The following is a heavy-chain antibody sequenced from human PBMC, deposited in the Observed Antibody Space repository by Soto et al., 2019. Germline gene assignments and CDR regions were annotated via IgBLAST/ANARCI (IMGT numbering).Heavy chain of an antibody. CDR3: VKGDSSSWYSDYYYYGMDV. V-gene: IGHV3-64D*06. J-gene: IGHJ6*02. CDR2: ISSNGGST. D-gene: IGHD6-13*01. CDR1: GFTFSSYA. Sequence: GGSLRLSCSASGFTFSSYAMHWVRQAPGKGLEYVSAISSNGGSTYYADSVKGRFTISRDNSKNTLYLQMSSLRAEGTAVYYCVKGDSSSWYSDYYYYGMDVWGQGTTVTVSS.